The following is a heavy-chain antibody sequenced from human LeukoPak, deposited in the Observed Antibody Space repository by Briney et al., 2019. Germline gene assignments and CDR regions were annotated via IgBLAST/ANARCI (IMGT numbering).Heavy chain of an antibody. CDR2: INSDGSEG. V-gene: IGHV3-7*03. D-gene: IGHD6-6*01. J-gene: IGHJ3*01. CDR3: ARSSYSSSSSV. CDR1: GFTFSGIW. Sequence: GGSLRLSCAVSGFTFSGIWMSWSRQAPGKGLEWVASINSDGSEGYYADVVKGRFTVSRDNAKNSLYLQINSLRAEDTAVYYCARSSYSSSSSVWGQGTMVTVSS.